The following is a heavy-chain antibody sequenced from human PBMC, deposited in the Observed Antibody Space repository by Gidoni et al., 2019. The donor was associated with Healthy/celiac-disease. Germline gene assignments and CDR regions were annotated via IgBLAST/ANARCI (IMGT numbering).Heavy chain of an antibody. V-gene: IGHV3-30*01. CDR3: AREAFKDY. Sequence: VQLVESGGGVVQPGRSLRLSCAAPGFTFSSYAMHWFRQAPGKGLEWVGVIAYDGSNKYYADSVKGRFTISRDNSKNTLYLQMNSLRAEDTAVYYCAREAFKDYWGQGTLVTVSS. J-gene: IGHJ4*02. CDR2: IAYDGSNK. CDR1: GFTFSSYA.